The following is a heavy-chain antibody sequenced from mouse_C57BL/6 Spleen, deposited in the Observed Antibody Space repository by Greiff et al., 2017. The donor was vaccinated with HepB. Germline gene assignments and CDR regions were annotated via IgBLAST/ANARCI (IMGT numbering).Heavy chain of an antibody. Sequence: QVHVKQPGAELVMPGASVKLSCKASGYTFTSYWMHWVKQRPGQGLEWIGEIDPSDSYTNYNQKFKGKSTLTVDKSSSTAYMQLSSLTSEDSAVYYCARGGNYWAWFAYWGQGTLVTVSA. CDR1: GYTFTSYW. D-gene: IGHD2-1*01. CDR3: ARGGNYWAWFAY. V-gene: IGHV1-69*01. J-gene: IGHJ3*01. CDR2: IDPSDSYT.